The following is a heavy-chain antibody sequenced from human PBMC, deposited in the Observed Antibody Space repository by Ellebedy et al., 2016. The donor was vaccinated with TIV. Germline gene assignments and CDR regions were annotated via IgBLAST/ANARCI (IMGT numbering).Heavy chain of an antibody. V-gene: IGHV4-4*02. CDR1: GGSISSSNW. D-gene: IGHD2-15*01. CDR2: ISHSGST. CDR3: ARDRGRYCSGASCYRGKWFDP. J-gene: IGHJ5*02. Sequence: MPSETLSLTCAVSGGSISSSNWWTWVRQPPGKGLEWIGEISHSGSTNCNPSLKSRVTISVDKSKNQFSLKLTSVTAADTAVYYCARDRGRYCSGASCYRGKWFDPWGQGTLVTVSS.